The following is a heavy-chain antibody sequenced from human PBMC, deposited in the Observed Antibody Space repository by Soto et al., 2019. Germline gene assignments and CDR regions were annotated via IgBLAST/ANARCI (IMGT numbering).Heavy chain of an antibody. CDR2: ISYDGSNK. Sequence: GSLRLSCAASGFTFSSYAMHWVRQAPGKGLEWVAVISYDGSNKYYADSVKGRFTISRDNSKNTLYLQMNSLRAEDTAVYYCAKSSGYYRDYFDYWGQGTLVTVSS. V-gene: IGHV3-30-3*01. CDR3: AKSSGYYRDYFDY. D-gene: IGHD3-22*01. CDR1: GFTFSSYA. J-gene: IGHJ4*02.